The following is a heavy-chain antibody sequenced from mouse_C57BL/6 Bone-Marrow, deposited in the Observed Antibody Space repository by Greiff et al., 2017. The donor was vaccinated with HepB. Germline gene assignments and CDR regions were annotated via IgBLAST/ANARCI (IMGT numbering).Heavy chain of an antibody. D-gene: IGHD4-1*01. CDR3: TREGWDWFDY. J-gene: IGHJ2*01. V-gene: IGHV1-15*01. Sequence: QVQLQQSGAELVRPGASVTLSCKASGYTFTDYEMHWVKQTPVHGLEWIGAIDPETGGTAYNQKFKGKAILTADKSSSTAYMELRSLTSEDSAVYYFTREGWDWFDYWGQGTTLTVSS. CDR2: IDPETGGT. CDR1: GYTFTDYE.